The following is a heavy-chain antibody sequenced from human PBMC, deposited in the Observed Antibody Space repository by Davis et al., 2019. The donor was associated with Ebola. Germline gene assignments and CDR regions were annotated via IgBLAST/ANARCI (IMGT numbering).Heavy chain of an antibody. CDR1: GFTFSSYG. Sequence: PGGSLRLSCAASGFTFSSYGMHWVRQAPGKGLEWVSSISSSSSYIYYADSVKGRFTISRDNAKNSLYLQMNSLRAEDTAVYYCARDGYSNGAFDIWGQGTMVTVSS. CDR2: ISSSSSYI. J-gene: IGHJ3*02. V-gene: IGHV3-21*01. CDR3: ARDGYSNGAFDI. D-gene: IGHD4-11*01.